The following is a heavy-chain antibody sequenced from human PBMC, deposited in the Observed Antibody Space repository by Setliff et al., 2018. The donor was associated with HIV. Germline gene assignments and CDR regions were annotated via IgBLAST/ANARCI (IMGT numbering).Heavy chain of an antibody. J-gene: IGHJ6*03. V-gene: IGHV4-61*01. CDR3: ARGDGTKYYYYYYMDV. CDR1: GDSIRSNNYY. CDR2: IYYSGST. Sequence: SETLSLTCNVSGDSIRSNNYYWSWIRQPPGKGLEWIGYIYYSGSTNYNPSLKSRVTISVDTSKNQFSLKLSSVTAADTAVYYCARGDGTKYYYYYYMDVWGKGTTVTVSS. D-gene: IGHD1-7*01.